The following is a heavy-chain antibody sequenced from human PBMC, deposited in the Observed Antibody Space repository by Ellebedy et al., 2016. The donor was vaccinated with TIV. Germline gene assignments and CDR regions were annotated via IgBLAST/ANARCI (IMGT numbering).Heavy chain of an antibody. CDR2: VNSRGTT. CDR1: GGSLSTDF. D-gene: IGHD2/OR15-2a*01. CDR3: ARDLSGIDY. V-gene: IGHV4-4*07. Sequence: SETLSLTXTVSGGSLSTDFWTWIRQPAGTGLEWIGRVNSRGTTNYNPSLKSRVTMSVDTSKNQFSLKLSSVTAADTAVYYCARDLSGIDYWGQGTLVTVSS. J-gene: IGHJ4*02.